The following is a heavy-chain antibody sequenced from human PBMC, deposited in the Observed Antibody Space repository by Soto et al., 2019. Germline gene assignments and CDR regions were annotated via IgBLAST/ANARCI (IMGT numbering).Heavy chain of an antibody. CDR2: TYSRSKWFD. CDR1: GDSVSSYNAT. V-gene: IGHV6-1*01. J-gene: IGHJ3*02. CDR3: ARAGDFYDDPYGEACDM. Sequence: SQTLALTCAIFGDSVSSYNATWNWIRQSPSRGLEWLGRTYSRSKWFDDYATSVKSRLTIIPDTSKNQFSLHLNSMTPEDTAVYYCARAGDFYDDPYGEACDMWGHGKLVIVS. D-gene: IGHD3-22*01.